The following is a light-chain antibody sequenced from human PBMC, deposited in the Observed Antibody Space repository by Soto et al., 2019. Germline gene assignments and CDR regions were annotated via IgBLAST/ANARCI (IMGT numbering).Light chain of an antibody. CDR3: AAWDDGLNGVV. CDR1: SSNIGSNS. V-gene: IGLV1-44*01. J-gene: IGLJ2*01. CDR2: SSN. Sequence: QSVLTQPPSASGTPGQRVTISCSGSSSNIGSNSVNWYQQLPGTAPKLLMYSSNQRPSGVPDRFSGSKSGTSASLAISGLQSEDEAEYYCAAWDDGLNGVVFGGGTKVTVL.